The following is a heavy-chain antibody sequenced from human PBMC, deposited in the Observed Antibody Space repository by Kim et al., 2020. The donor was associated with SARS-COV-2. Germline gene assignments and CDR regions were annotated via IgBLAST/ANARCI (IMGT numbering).Heavy chain of an antibody. CDR3: TRGYGSGHLVFDY. CDR1: GFTVTSTY. Sequence: GGSLRLSCAASGFTVTSTYMSWVRQAPGKGLEWVSVIFTGGNTYYADSVRGRFTISRDNSKNSLFLQMNSLRAEDTAVYYCTRGYGSGHLVFDYWGQGTLVTVSS. J-gene: IGHJ4*02. CDR2: IFTGGNT. V-gene: IGHV3-53*01. D-gene: IGHD2-15*01.